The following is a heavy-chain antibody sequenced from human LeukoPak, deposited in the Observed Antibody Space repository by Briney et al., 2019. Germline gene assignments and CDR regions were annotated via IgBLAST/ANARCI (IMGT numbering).Heavy chain of an antibody. Sequence: GGSLRLSCAASGFTFSNYDMHWVRQAPGKGLEWVSAISSSSSYIYYADSIKGRFTISRDNAENSLYLQMNSLRAVDTAVYFCARGEERATITALDSWGQGTLVTVSS. J-gene: IGHJ4*02. D-gene: IGHD5-24*01. V-gene: IGHV3-21*01. CDR1: GFTFSNYD. CDR3: ARGEERATITALDS. CDR2: ISSSSSYI.